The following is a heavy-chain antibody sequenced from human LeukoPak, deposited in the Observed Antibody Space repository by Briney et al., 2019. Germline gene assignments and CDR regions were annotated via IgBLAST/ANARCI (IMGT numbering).Heavy chain of an antibody. D-gene: IGHD3-10*01. Sequence: PSETLSLTCTVSGGSISSYYWSWIRQPPGKGLEWIGYIYYSGSTNYNPSLKSRVTISVDTSKNQFSLKLSSVTAADTAVYYCVRGRINMVRGVNGWFDPWGQGTLVTVSS. CDR1: GGSISSYY. V-gene: IGHV4-59*08. CDR3: VRGRINMVRGVNGWFDP. J-gene: IGHJ5*02. CDR2: IYYSGST.